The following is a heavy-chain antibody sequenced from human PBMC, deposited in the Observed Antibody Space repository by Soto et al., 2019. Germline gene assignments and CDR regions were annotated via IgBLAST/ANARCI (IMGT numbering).Heavy chain of an antibody. CDR2: IYPSDSDT. D-gene: IGHD1-26*01. J-gene: IGHJ6*02. V-gene: IGHV5-51*01. Sequence: GESLKISCKGSGYRFTNYWIGWVRQMPGKGLEWMGIIYPSDSDTRYSPSFQGQVTISADKSISTAYLQWSSLKASDTAMYYCAKSYGSYNYYYGMDVWGQGTTVTVSS. CDR3: AKSYGSYNYYYGMDV. CDR1: GYRFTNYW.